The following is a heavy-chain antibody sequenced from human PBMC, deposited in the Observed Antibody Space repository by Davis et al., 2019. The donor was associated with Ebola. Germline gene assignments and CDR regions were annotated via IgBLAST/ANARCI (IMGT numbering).Heavy chain of an antibody. V-gene: IGHV5-51*01. D-gene: IGHD5-24*01. J-gene: IGHJ4*02. CDR3: ARGRGDPEMATNFDY. Sequence: PGGSLRLSCKGSGYSFTSYWIGWVRQMPGKGLEWMGIIYPGNSDTRYSPSFQGQVTISADKSISTAYLQWSSLKASDTAMYYCARGRGDPEMATNFDYWGQGTLVTVSS. CDR2: IYPGNSDT. CDR1: GYSFTSYW.